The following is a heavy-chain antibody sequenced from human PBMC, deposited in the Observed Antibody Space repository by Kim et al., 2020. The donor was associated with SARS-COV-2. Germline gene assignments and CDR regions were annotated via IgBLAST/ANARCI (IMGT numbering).Heavy chain of an antibody. D-gene: IGHD4-17*01. CDR2: GST. CDR3: ARGVTTVLS. Sequence: GSTHYNPSLKSRVTISVDTSKNQCSLKLSSVTAADTAVYYCARGVTTVLSWGQGTLVTVSS. V-gene: IGHV4-59*09. J-gene: IGHJ5*02.